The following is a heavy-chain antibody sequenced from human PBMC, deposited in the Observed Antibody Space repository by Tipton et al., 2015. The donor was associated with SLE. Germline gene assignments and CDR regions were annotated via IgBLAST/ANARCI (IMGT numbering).Heavy chain of an antibody. D-gene: IGHD3-16*02. CDR1: GGSFSGYY. CDR2: INHSGST. V-gene: IGHV4-34*01. J-gene: IGHJ4*02. CDR3: ARAGVMITFGGVIVMGGFDY. Sequence: TLSLTCAVYGGSFSGYYWSWIRQPPGKGLEWIGEINHSGSTNYNPSLKSRVTISVDTSKNQFSLKLSSVTAADTAVYYCARAGVMITFGGVIVMGGFDYWGQGTLVTVSS.